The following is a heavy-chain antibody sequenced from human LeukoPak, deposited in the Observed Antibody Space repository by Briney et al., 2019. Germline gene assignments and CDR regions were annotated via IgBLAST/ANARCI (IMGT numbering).Heavy chain of an antibody. D-gene: IGHD3-10*01. CDR2: IYHSGST. V-gene: IGHV4-30-2*01. CDR3: ARHRRDYYGSGSYYGYFDY. CDR1: GGSISSGGYY. Sequence: SQTLSLTCTVSGGSISSGGYYWSWIRQPPGKGLEWIGYIYHSGSTYYNPSLKSRVTISVDRSKNQFSLKLSSVTAADTAVYYCARHRRDYYGSGSYYGYFDYWGQGTLVTVSS. J-gene: IGHJ4*02.